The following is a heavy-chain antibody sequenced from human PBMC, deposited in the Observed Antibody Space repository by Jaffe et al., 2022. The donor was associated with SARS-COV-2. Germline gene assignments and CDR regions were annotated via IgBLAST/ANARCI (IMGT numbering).Heavy chain of an antibody. CDR1: GGSFSGYY. D-gene: IGHD6-13*01. J-gene: IGHJ5*02. CDR3: ARPGSSSRYSPGVWFDP. CDR2: INHSGST. V-gene: IGHV4-34*01. Sequence: QVQLQQWGAGLLKPSETLSLTCAVYGGSFSGYYWSWIRQPPGKGLEWIGEINHSGSTNYNPSLKSRVTISVDTSKNQFSLKLSSVTAADTAVYYCARPGSSSRYSPGVWFDPWGQGTLVTVSS.